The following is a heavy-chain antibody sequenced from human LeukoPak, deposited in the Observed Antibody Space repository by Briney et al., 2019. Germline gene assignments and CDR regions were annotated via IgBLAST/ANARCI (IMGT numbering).Heavy chain of an antibody. V-gene: IGHV3-20*04. CDR2: IIWSGGST. D-gene: IGHD6-13*01. J-gene: IGHJ6*03. CDR3: ARAAIAAARIYYYMDV. CDR1: GFTFDDYG. Sequence: GGSLRLSCAASGFTFDDYGMSWVRQAPGKGLEWVSGIIWSGGSTGYADSVKGRFTISRDNAKNSLYLQMNSLRAEDTAVYYCARAAIAAARIYYYMDVWGKGTTVTVSS.